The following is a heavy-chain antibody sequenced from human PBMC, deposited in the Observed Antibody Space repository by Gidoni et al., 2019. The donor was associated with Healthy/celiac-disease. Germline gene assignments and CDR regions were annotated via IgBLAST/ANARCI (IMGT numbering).Heavy chain of an antibody. Sequence: QVQLVESGGGVVQPGRSLRLSCAASGFTFSSYAMHWVRQAPGKGLEWVAVISYDGSNKYYADSVKGRFTISRDNSKNTLYLQMNSLRAEDTAVYYCARDSRYSSGWYYFDYWGQGTLVTVSS. D-gene: IGHD6-19*01. CDR1: GFTFSSYA. CDR3: ARDSRYSSGWYYFDY. CDR2: ISYDGSNK. V-gene: IGHV3-30-3*01. J-gene: IGHJ4*02.